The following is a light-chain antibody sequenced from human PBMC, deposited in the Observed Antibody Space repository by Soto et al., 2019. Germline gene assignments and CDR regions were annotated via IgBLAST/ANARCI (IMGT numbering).Light chain of an antibody. V-gene: IGKV4-1*01. CDR1: QSVLYSSNNKNY. J-gene: IGKJ4*01. CDR2: WAS. Sequence: DIVMTQSPDSLAVSLGERATINWKSSQSVLYSSNNKNYLAWYQQKPGQPPKLLIYWASTRESGVPDRFSGSGPGTDFTLTISSLQAEDVAVYYCQQYYSTPLTFGGGTKVDI. CDR3: QQYYSTPLT.